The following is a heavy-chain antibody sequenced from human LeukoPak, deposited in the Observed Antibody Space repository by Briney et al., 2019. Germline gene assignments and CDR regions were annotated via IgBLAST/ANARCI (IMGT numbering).Heavy chain of an antibody. CDR2: INPSGGST. CDR1: GYTFTSYY. J-gene: IGHJ4*02. D-gene: IGHD1-26*01. V-gene: IGHV1-46*01. CDR3: ARDGRWDRPGY. Sequence: ASVKVSCKASGYTFTSYYMHWVRQAPGQGLEWMGIINPSGGSTSYAQKFQGRVTMTRDTSISTAYMELSRLRSDDTAVYYCARDGRWDRPGYWGQGTLVTVSS.